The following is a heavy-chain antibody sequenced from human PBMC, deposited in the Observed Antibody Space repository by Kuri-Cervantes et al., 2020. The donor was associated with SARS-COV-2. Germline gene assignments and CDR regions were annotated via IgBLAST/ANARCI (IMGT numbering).Heavy chain of an antibody. V-gene: IGHV4-59*08. CDR2: IYYSGST. J-gene: IGHJ5*02. Sequence: SETLSLTCTVSGGSISSHYWSWIRQPPGKGLEWIGYIYYSGSTNYNPSLKSRVTISVDTSKNQFSLKLSSVTAADTAVYSCARAATVTTLGEWFDPWGQGTLVTVSS. D-gene: IGHD4-11*01. CDR3: ARAATVTTLGEWFDP. CDR1: GGSISSHY.